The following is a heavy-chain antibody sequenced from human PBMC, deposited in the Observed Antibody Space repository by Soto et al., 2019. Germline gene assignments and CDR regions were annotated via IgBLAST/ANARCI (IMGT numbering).Heavy chain of an antibody. V-gene: IGHV4-30-2*01. Sequence: SETLSLTCTVSGDSISSGCYSWGWIRQAPGKGLEWIGYIYHIGLTYYNPSLKSRVTISVDRSMRQFSLKLTSLIAADTAVYYCASSGGYPNKYFDPCGQVPLVTVSS. CDR2: IYHIGLT. CDR3: ASSGGYPNKYFDP. D-gene: IGHD3-22*01. CDR1: GDSISSGCYS. J-gene: IGHJ5*02.